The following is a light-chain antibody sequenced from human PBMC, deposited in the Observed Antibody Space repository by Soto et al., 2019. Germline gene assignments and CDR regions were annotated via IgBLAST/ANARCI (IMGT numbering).Light chain of an antibody. CDR3: QTWGTGVVV. CDR2: LNSDGSH. CDR1: SGHSSYA. V-gene: IGLV4-69*01. Sequence: QPVLTQSPSASASLGASVNLTCTLSSGHSSYAVAWHQQQPEKGPRYLMKLNSDGSHSKGDGIPDRFSGSSSGAERYLTISSLQYEDDADYYCQTWGTGVVVFGGGTKLTVL. J-gene: IGLJ2*01.